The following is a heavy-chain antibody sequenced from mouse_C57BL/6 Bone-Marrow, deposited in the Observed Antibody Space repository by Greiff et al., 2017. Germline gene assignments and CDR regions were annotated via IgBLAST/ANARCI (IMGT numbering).Heavy chain of an antibody. CDR2: ISSGSSTI. J-gene: IGHJ1*03. V-gene: IGHV5-17*01. CDR3: ARRSLWLRYCDV. Sequence: DVKLVESGGGLVKPGGSLKLSCAASGFTFSDYGMHWVRQAPEKGLEWVAYISSGSSTIYYADTVKGRFTISRDNAKNTLFLQMTSLRSEDTAMYYCARRSLWLRYCDVWGTGTTVTVSS. CDR1: GFTFSDYG. D-gene: IGHD2-2*01.